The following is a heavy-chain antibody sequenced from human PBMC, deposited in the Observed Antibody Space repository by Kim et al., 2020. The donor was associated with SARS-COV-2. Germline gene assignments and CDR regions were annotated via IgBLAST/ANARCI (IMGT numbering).Heavy chain of an antibody. D-gene: IGHD5-12*01. Sequence: SVKVSCKASRDTFRSCVISWVRQAPGQGLEWVGGIIPTLGTTDYAQKFQGRVTITADESTTTAYMELSSLRAGDTAMYYCAVASSNYFDYWGQGTLVTVSS. CDR2: IIPTLGTT. J-gene: IGHJ4*02. CDR3: AVASSNYFDY. CDR1: RDTFRSCV. V-gene: IGHV1-69*13.